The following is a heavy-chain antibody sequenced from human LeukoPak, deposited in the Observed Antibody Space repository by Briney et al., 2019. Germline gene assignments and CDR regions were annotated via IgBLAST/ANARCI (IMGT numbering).Heavy chain of an antibody. V-gene: IGHV3-23*01. CDR3: AKGTGDTAYYFDF. J-gene: IGHJ4*02. CDR1: GFTFSSYA. D-gene: IGHD7-27*01. CDR2: IRVSGST. Sequence: GGSLRLSCAASGFTFSSYAMSWVRQAPGKGLEWVSGIRVSGSTYYPDSVTGRFTISRDNSENTLYLQMSGLRAEDTAIYYCAKGTGDTAYYFDFWGQGVLVTVSS.